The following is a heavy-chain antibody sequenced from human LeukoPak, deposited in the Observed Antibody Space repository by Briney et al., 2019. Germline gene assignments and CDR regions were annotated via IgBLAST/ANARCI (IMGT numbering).Heavy chain of an antibody. J-gene: IGHJ5*02. CDR1: GDSISTYY. CDR3: TRDRLTTSGDWFDP. D-gene: IGHD4-17*01. V-gene: IGHV4-59*13. CDR2: IYYSVSS. Sequence: EPLSLTCTVSGDSISTYYWSWIRKSPGKGLEGIGYIYYSVSSDYNPSLKRRVTMSVDVSTNQISLKLSSVTAADTAVYYCTRDRLTTSGDWFDPWGQGTLVTVSS.